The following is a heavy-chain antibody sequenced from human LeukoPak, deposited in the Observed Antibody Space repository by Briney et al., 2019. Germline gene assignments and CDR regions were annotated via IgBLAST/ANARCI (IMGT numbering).Heavy chain of an antibody. CDR2: IYHSGST. D-gene: IGHD3-22*01. V-gene: IGHV4-30-2*05. CDR3: ARESYYYDSSGYRYYFDY. Sequence: SETLSLTCAVSGGSISSGGYSWSWIRQPPGKGLEWIGYIYHSGSTYYNPSLKSRVTISVDTSKNQFSLKLSSVTAADTAVYYCARESYYYDSSGYRYYFDYWGQGTLVTVSS. CDR1: GGSISSGGYS. J-gene: IGHJ4*02.